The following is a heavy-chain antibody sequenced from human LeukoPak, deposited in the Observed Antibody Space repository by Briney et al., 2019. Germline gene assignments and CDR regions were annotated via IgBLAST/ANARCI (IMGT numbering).Heavy chain of an antibody. CDR1: GFTFSSSS. J-gene: IGHJ4*02. CDR3: AKGSGWYV. D-gene: IGHD6-19*01. CDR2: ISGSGGST. V-gene: IGHV3-23*01. Sequence: PGGSLRLSCAASGFTFSSSSMSWDRQAPGKGLEWVSVISGSGGSTDYADSVKGRFTISRDNSKNALYLQMSSLRAEDTAVYYCAKGSGWYVWVQGTLVTVSS.